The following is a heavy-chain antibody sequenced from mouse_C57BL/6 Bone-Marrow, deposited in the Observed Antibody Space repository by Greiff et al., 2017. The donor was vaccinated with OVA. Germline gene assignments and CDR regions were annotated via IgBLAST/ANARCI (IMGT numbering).Heavy chain of an antibody. J-gene: IGHJ4*01. Sequence: VQLVESGGGLVQPKGSLKLSCAASGFSFNTYAMNWVRQAPGKGLEWVARIRSKSNNYATYYADSVKDRFTISRDDSESMLYLQMNNLKTEDTAMYYCVRPVTYYNAMDYWGQGTSVTVSS. CDR1: GFSFNTYA. CDR2: IRSKSNNYAT. D-gene: IGHD2-12*01. V-gene: IGHV10-1*01. CDR3: VRPVTYYNAMDY.